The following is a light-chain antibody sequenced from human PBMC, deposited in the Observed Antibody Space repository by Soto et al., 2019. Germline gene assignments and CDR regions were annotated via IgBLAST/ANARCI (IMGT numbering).Light chain of an antibody. CDR2: GAS. Sequence: EIVLTQSPATLSLSPGDRVTLSCRASQSVSSNLAWYQQKPGQAPRLLIYGASTRATGIPARFSGSGSGTEFTLTISSLQSEDFAVYYCQQYNNSSLTFGGGTKVDIK. J-gene: IGKJ4*01. CDR3: QQYNNSSLT. V-gene: IGKV3-15*01. CDR1: QSVSSN.